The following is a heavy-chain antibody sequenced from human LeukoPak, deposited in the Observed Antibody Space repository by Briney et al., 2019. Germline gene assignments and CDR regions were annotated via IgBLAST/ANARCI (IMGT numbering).Heavy chain of an antibody. D-gene: IGHD1-1*01. J-gene: IGHJ3*02. CDR1: GFTFSSYA. Sequence: GRSLRLSCAASGFTFSSYAMPWVRQAPGKGLEWVAVISYDGSNKYYADSVKGRFTISRDNSKNTLYLQMNSLRADDTAVYYCAKDSTTGTTGSAFDIWGQGTMVTVSS. V-gene: IGHV3-30-3*02. CDR3: AKDSTTGTTGSAFDI. CDR2: ISYDGSNK.